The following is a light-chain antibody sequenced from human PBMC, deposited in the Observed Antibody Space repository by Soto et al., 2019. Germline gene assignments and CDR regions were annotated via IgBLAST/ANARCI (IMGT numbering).Light chain of an antibody. J-gene: IGLJ2*01. CDR2: DVN. Sequence: QSVLTQPRSVSGSPGQSVTISCTGTSNDVTGYKFVSWYHQHPGKAPKLILYDVNKRPSGVPDRFSGSNSGNSASLTISGLQAEDEADYYCCSYAGSYSLFGGGTKVTVL. CDR1: SNDVTGYKF. CDR3: CSYAGSYSL. V-gene: IGLV2-11*01.